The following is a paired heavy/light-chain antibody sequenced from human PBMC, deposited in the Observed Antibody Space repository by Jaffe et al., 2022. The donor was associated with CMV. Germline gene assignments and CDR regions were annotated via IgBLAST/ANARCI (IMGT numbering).Light chain of an antibody. CDR1: KSNIGTNY. J-gene: IGLJ3*02. V-gene: IGLV1-51*02. Sequence: QSVLTQPPSVSAATGQKVTISCSGGKSNIGTNYVSWYQQVPGTAPKLLIYQNNKRPSEIPDRFSGSKSGTSATLAITGVQTGDEADYYCGTWDNSLSAGGVFGGGTKLTVL. CDR3: GTWDNSLSAGGV. CDR2: QNN.
Heavy chain of an antibody. J-gene: IGHJ6*02. CDR2: VNYSGSPM. Sequence: QVQLVESGGGLVKPGGSLRLSCAASGFPFSDYYFSWVRQAPGKGLEWISYVNYSGSPMYYADSVEGRFTISRDNAKSSLFLQMNSLRVEDTAVYYCARVGLYNFWNGHLSGWYYSVDVWGRGTTVTVSS. CDR1: GFPFSDYY. CDR3: ARVGLYNFWNGHLSGWYYSVDV. V-gene: IGHV3-11*01. D-gene: IGHD3-3*01.